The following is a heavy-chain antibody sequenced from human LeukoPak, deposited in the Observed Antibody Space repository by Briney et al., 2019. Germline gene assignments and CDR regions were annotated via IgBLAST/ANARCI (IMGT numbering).Heavy chain of an antibody. V-gene: IGHV3-23*01. CDR3: AKAITMVRGATRGSHSFAY. D-gene: IGHD3-10*01. Sequence: GGSLRLSCAASGFTFSSYAMSWVRQAPGKGLELVSAISGSGGCTYYADSVKGRFTTSRDNSKNTLYLQTNSLTAEHTAVYYSAKAITMVRGATRGSHSFAYWGQGTLVTVSS. CDR2: ISGSGGCT. CDR1: GFTFSSYA. J-gene: IGHJ4*02.